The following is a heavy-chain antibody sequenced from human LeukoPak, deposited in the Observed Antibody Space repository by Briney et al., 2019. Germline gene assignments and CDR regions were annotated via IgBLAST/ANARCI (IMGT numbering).Heavy chain of an antibody. CDR2: ISGSGGST. CDR1: GFTFSSYA. CDR3: AKSGGSYYRAPRYYFDY. D-gene: IGHD1-26*01. V-gene: IGHV3-23*01. J-gene: IGHJ4*02. Sequence: GGSLRLSCAASGFTFSSYAMSWVRQAPGKGLEWVSAISGSGGSTYYADSVKGRFTISRDNSKNTLYLQMNSLRAEDTAVYYCAKSGGSYYRAPRYYFDYWGQGTLVTVSS.